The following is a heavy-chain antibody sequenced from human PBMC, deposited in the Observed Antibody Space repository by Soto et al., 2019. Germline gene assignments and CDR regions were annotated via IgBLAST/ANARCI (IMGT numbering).Heavy chain of an antibody. CDR1: GGTYSSYS. CDR3: VRDWESTTQTWGFGDS. Sequence: QVQVVQSGAEVKKPGSSVKVSCKASGGTYSSYSITWVRQAPGQGLEWLGRIIPIIGVTNYAQRFQDRVTITADRPTTTAFMELRSLRSEDTAVYYCVRDWESTTQTWGFGDSWGQGIPVTVSS. CDR2: IIPIIGVT. J-gene: IGHJ4*02. V-gene: IGHV1-69*04. D-gene: IGHD3-10*01.